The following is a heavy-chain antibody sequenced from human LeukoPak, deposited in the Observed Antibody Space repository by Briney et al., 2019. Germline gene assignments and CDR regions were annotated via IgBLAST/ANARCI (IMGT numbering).Heavy chain of an antibody. J-gene: IGHJ4*02. CDR2: INHSGST. CDR1: GGSFSGYY. D-gene: IGHD3-10*01. V-gene: IGHV4-34*01. Sequence: PSETLSLTCAVYGGSFSGYYWSWIRQPPGKGLEWIGEINHSGSTNYNPSLKSRVTISVDTSKNQFSLKLSSVTAADTAVYYCATSHYYYGSGSYPPPMGYWGQGTLVTVSS. CDR3: ATSHYYYGSGSYPPPMGY.